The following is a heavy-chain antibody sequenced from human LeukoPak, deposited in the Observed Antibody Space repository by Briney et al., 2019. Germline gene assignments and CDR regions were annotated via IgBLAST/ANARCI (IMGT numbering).Heavy chain of an antibody. Sequence: PSETLSLTCTVSGGSLSSYYWSWIRQPAGKGLEWIGHIYLSGSTNYNPSLKSRVTMSVDTSKNQFSLKLRSVTAADTAVYYCARDYRPYYYGSGSYYRYFDYWGQGTLVTVSS. CDR2: IYLSGST. CDR1: GGSLSSYY. V-gene: IGHV4-4*07. J-gene: IGHJ4*02. CDR3: ARDYRPYYYGSGSYYRYFDY. D-gene: IGHD3-10*01.